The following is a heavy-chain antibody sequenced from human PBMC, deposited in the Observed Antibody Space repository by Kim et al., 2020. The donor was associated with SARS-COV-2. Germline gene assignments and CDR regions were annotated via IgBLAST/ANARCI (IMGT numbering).Heavy chain of an antibody. V-gene: IGHV5-51*01. CDR3: ARGRLASSWDFDYYYGMDV. CDR2: IYPGDSDT. D-gene: IGHD6-6*01. CDR1: GYSFTSYW. J-gene: IGHJ6*02. Sequence: GESLKISCKGSGYSFTSYWIGWVRQMPGKGLEWMGIIYPGDSDTRYSPSFQGQVTISADKSISTAYLQWSSLKASDTAMYYCARGRLASSWDFDYYYGMDVWGQGTTVTVSS.